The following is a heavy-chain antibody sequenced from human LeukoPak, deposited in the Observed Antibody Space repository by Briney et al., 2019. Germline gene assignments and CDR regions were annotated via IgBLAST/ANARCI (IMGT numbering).Heavy chain of an antibody. CDR2: IYHSGST. Sequence: SETLSLTCAVSGGSISSSNWWSLVRQPPGKGLEWIGEIYHSGSTNYNPSLKSRVTISVDKSKNQFSLKLSSVTAADTAVYYCARDPVVVVAATPGYFQHWGQGTLVTVSP. J-gene: IGHJ1*01. V-gene: IGHV4-4*02. CDR3: ARDPVVVVAATPGYFQH. CDR1: GGSISSSNW. D-gene: IGHD2-15*01.